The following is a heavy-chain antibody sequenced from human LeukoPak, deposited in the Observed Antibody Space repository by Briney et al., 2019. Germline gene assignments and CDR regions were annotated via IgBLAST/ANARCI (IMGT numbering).Heavy chain of an antibody. D-gene: IGHD3-10*01. Sequence: SETLSLTCTVSGGSIGTNYWNWIRQPPGKGLEWIGYIYYSGSTNYNPSLKSRVTISVDTSKNQFSLKLSSVTAADTAVYYCARGRAMVRGVNYYYGTDVWGQGTMVTVSS. CDR2: IYYSGST. CDR3: ARGRAMVRGVNYYYGTDV. J-gene: IGHJ6*02. CDR1: GGSIGTNY. V-gene: IGHV4-59*01.